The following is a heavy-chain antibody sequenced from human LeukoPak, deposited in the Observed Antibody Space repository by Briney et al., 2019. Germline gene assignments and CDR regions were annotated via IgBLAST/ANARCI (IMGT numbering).Heavy chain of an antibody. V-gene: IGHV3-21*01. CDR3: AREEGDSWDLIRYGMDV. CDR2: ISSSSSYI. J-gene: IGHJ6*02. CDR1: GFTFSSYS. Sequence: GGSLRLSCAASGFTFSSYSMNWVRQAPGKGLEWVSSISSSSSYIYYADSVKGRFTISRDNAKNSLYLQMNSLRAEDTAVYYCAREEGDSWDLIRYGMDVWGQGTTVTVSS. D-gene: IGHD2-21*02.